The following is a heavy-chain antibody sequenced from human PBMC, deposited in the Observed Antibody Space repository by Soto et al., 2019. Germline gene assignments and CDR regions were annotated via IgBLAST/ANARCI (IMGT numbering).Heavy chain of an antibody. CDR3: VMIWNQGFDP. V-gene: IGHV3-33*01. CDR2: IWYDGSNK. CDR1: GFSFSSYC. Sequence: WGSLSLSCAAYGFSFSSYCMHWVRQAPGKGLEWVAVIWYDGSNKYYADSVKGRITISRDNSKNTLYLQRDSVRVLDTDVYYCVMIWNQGFDPWGQGTLVTVSS. D-gene: IGHD1-1*01. J-gene: IGHJ5*02.